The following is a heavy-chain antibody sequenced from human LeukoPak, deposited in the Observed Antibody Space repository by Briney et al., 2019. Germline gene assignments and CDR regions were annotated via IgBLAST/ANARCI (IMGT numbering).Heavy chain of an antibody. V-gene: IGHV3-30*02. Sequence: GGSLRLSCAASGFTFSSYFMHWVRQAPGKGLEWVALIRYDGSNKYYADSLKGRFTISRDNSKNTLYLQMNSLRAEDTAAYYCAKDGRVTIFGVVIYYFDYWGQGTLVTVSS. CDR2: IRYDGSNK. CDR1: GFTFSSYF. CDR3: AKDGRVTIFGVVIYYFDY. D-gene: IGHD3-3*01. J-gene: IGHJ4*02.